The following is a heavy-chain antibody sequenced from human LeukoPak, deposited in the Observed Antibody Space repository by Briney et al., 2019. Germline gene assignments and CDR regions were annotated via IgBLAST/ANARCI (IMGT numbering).Heavy chain of an antibody. CDR3: TRVGSSGWYGGDYFDY. V-gene: IGHV3-49*04. J-gene: IGHJ4*02. Sequence: GGPLRLSCTASGFTFGDYAMSWVRQPPGKGLEGVGFIRSKAYGGTTEYAASVKGRFTISRDDSNSIAYLQLNSLKTEDTAVYYCTRVGSSGWYGGDYFDYWGQGTLVTVSS. CDR2: IRSKAYGGTT. D-gene: IGHD6-19*01. CDR1: GFTFGDYA.